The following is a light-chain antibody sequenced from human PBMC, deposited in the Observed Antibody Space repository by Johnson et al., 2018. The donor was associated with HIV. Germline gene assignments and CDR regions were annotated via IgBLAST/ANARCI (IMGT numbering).Light chain of an antibody. CDR3: GTWDGGLSIYV. Sequence: QSVLTQPPSVSAAPVQRVTRSYSGSSSNIENNYVSWYQQLPGTAPKLLIYDNDKRPSGIPDRFSASKSDTSATLGITGLQTGDEANYYCGTWDGGLSIYVFGTGTEVTVL. V-gene: IGLV1-51*01. CDR2: DND. CDR1: SSNIENNY. J-gene: IGLJ1*01.